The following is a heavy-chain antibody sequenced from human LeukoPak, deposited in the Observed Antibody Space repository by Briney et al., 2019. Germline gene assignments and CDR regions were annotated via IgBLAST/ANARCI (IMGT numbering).Heavy chain of an antibody. CDR1: GFTFTTYT. V-gene: IGHV3-48*01. D-gene: IGHD6-6*01. J-gene: IGHJ3*02. CDR2: ISSSSTAI. Sequence: GGSLRLSCAASGFTFTTYTMNWVRQAPGKGLEWVSYISSSSTAIYYADSVKGRFTISRDNAKNTLSLQMNSLRAEDTAVYYCAREYSSSSGRAFDIWGQGTMVTVSS. CDR3: AREYSSSSGRAFDI.